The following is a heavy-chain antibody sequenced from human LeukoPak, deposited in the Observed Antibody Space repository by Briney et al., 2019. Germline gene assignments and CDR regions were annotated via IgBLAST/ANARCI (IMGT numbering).Heavy chain of an antibody. CDR2: ISAYNGNT. J-gene: IGHJ4*02. D-gene: IGHD3-22*01. V-gene: IGHV1-18*01. CDR1: GYTFTSYG. CDR3: ARVDPTYYYDSSGYYYEPYFDY. Sequence: ASVKVSCKASGYTFTSYGISRVRQAPGQGLEWMGWISAYNGNTNYAQKLQGRVTMTTDTSTSTAYMELRSLRSDDTAVYYCARVDPTYYYDSSGYYYEPYFDYWGQGTLVTVSS.